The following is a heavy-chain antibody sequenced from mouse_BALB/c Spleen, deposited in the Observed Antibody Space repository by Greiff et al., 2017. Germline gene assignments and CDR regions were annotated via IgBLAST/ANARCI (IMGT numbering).Heavy chain of an antibody. J-gene: IGHJ3*01. CDR1: GFAFSSYD. V-gene: IGHV5-12-1*01. CDR3: ARATARAPWFAY. D-gene: IGHD3-1*01. CDR2: ISSGGGST. Sequence: EVQLVESGAGLVKPGGSLKLSCAASGFAFSSYDMSWVRQTPEKGLEWVAYISSGGGSTYYPATVKGRFTISRDTAKNNLYLQMSSLKSEDTAMYYCARATARAPWFAYWGQGTLVTVSA.